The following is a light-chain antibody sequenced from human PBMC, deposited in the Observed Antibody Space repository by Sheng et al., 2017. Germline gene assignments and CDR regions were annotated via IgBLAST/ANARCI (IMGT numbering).Light chain of an antibody. CDR2: AAS. Sequence: DIQMTQSPSSLSASVGDRVTITCRASQSISSYLNWYQQKPGKAPKLLIYAASSLQSGVPSRFSGSGSGTDFTLTISSLQPEDVATYYCQKYNSASWTFGQGTKVAIK. CDR1: QSISSY. J-gene: IGKJ1*01. V-gene: IGKV1-39*01. CDR3: QKYNSASWT.